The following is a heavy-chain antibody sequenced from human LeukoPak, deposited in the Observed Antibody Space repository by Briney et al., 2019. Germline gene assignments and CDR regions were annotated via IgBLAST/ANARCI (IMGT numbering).Heavy chain of an antibody. Sequence: GGSLRLSCAASGFTFSRYSMNWVRQAPGKGLEWVSYISNSGGTIYYADSVKGRFTISRDNAKNSLYLQMNSLRAEDTAVYYCARGPSYSSSFDFWGQGTLVTVSS. J-gene: IGHJ4*02. D-gene: IGHD6-13*01. CDR3: ARGPSYSSSFDF. CDR2: ISNSGGTI. V-gene: IGHV3-48*01. CDR1: GFTFSRYS.